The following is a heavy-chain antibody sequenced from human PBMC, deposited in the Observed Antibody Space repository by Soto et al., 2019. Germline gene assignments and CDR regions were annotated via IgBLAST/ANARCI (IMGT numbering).Heavy chain of an antibody. CDR2: MSYDGSNK. Sequence: QVQLVESGGGVVQPGRSLRLSCAASGFTFSTYGMHWVRQAPGKGLEWVAVMSYDGSNKYYADSVKGRFTISRDNSKNTLYLQMNSLRAGDTAVYYCAKKLDSGPWGGYGMDVWGQGTTVTVSS. D-gene: IGHD6-19*01. CDR1: GFTFSTYG. V-gene: IGHV3-30*18. J-gene: IGHJ6*02. CDR3: AKKLDSGPWGGYGMDV.